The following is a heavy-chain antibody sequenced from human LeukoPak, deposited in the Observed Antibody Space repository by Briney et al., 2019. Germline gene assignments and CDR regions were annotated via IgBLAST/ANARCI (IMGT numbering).Heavy chain of an antibody. CDR1: GFTFSSYA. CDR2: ISGSGGST. CDR3: AKGSGWEQSSYYYYMDV. J-gene: IGHJ6*03. Sequence: GGSLRLSCAASGFTFSSYAMSWVRQAPGKGLEWVSAISGSGGSTYYADSVKGRFTISRDNSKNTLYLQMNSLRAEDTAVYYCAKGSGWEQSSYYYYMDVWGKGTTVTISS. V-gene: IGHV3-23*01. D-gene: IGHD1-26*01.